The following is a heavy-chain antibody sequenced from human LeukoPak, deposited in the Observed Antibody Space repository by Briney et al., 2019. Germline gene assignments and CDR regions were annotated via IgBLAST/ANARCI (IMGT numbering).Heavy chain of an antibody. CDR1: GFTFSTSW. CDR2: INSDGSSP. D-gene: IGHD6-13*01. Sequence: GSLRLSCAASGFTFSTSWMHWVRQDPEKGLVWVSRINSDGSSPSYADSVRGRFTISRDNAKSTLYLQMNSLRVEDTAVYYCAKAYSSSYYNWFDPWGQGTLVTVSS. V-gene: IGHV3-74*01. J-gene: IGHJ5*02. CDR3: AKAYSSSYYNWFDP.